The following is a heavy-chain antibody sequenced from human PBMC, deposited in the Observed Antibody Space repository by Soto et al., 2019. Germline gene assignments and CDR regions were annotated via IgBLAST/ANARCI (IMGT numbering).Heavy chain of an antibody. CDR2: IDGSGGTT. CDR1: GFPFSSTD. J-gene: IGHJ5*02. Sequence: EFQVLQSGGGLVQPGGSLTLSCAASGFPFSSTDMTWVRQAPGKGLEWVSTIDGSGGTTYYADSVKVRFTISRDNSINPVFLQMNSLRADDTALYFCAKNSGWFNTWGQGALVTVSS. CDR3: AKNSGWFNT. V-gene: IGHV3-23*01. D-gene: IGHD3-10*01.